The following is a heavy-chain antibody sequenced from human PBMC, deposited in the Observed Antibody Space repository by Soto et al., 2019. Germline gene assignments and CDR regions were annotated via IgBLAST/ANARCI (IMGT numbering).Heavy chain of an antibody. CDR1: GGSISSGGYS. CDR2: IYHSGST. D-gene: IGHD3-10*01. J-gene: IGHJ5*02. Sequence: QLQLQESGSGLVKPSQTLSLTCAVSGGSISSGGYSWSWIRQPPGKGLEWIGYIYHSGSTYYNPSIKSRVTRQVDRSKNQFPLKLSSVTAADTAVYYCARAAPYYYGSGKGWFDPWGQGTLVTVSS. V-gene: IGHV4-30-2*01. CDR3: ARAAPYYYGSGKGWFDP.